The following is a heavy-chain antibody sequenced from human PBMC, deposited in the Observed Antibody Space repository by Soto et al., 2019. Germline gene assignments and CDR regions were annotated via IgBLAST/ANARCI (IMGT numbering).Heavy chain of an antibody. D-gene: IGHD4-17*01. CDR1: GFRFDDYG. CDR3: VKDALTTVAYYFDY. CDR2: ISRDSRSI. Sequence: GGSLRLSCEVSGFRFDDYGMHWVRQAPGKGLEWIAGISRDSRSISYGASMKGRFTISRVNAKNSLYLQLNSLRADDTAFYYCVKDALTTVAYYFDYWGQGALVTVSS. V-gene: IGHV3-9*01. J-gene: IGHJ4*02.